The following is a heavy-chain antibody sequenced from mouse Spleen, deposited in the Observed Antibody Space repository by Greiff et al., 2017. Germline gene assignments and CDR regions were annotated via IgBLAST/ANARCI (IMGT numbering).Heavy chain of an antibody. D-gene: IGHD2-2*01. CDR1: GFNIKDTY. CDR2: IDPANGNT. CDR3: AGVTTRAMDY. Sequence: EVQLQQSGAELVKPGASVKLSCTASGFNIKDTYMHWVKQRPEQGLEWIGRIDPANGNTKYDPKFQGKATITADTSSNTAYLQLSSLTSEDTAVYYCAGVTTRAMDYWGQGTSVTVSS. V-gene: IGHV14-3*02. J-gene: IGHJ4*01.